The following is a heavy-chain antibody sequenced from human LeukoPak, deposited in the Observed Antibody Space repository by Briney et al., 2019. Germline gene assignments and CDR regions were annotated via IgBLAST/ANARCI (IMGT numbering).Heavy chain of an antibody. CDR3: ARGFDYSNYFDP. CDR2: MNPNSGNT. D-gene: IGHD4-11*01. V-gene: IGHV1-8*01. CDR1: GYAFTSYD. Sequence: GASVNVSCKASGYAFTSYDINWVRQATGQGLGWMGWMNPNSGNTGTAQKFPGRVTMTRNTSISKAYMELSSLRSDDTAVYCCARGFDYSNYFDPWGQGTLVTVSS. J-gene: IGHJ5*02.